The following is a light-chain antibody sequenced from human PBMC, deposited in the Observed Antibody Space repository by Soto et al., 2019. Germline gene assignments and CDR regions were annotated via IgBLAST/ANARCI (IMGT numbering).Light chain of an antibody. V-gene: IGKV3-20*01. J-gene: IGKJ3*01. CDR2: GAS. CDR1: QSVSSSY. Sequence: EIVLTQSPGTLSLSPGERATLSCRASQSVSSSYLAWYQQKPGQAPRLLIYGASSRATGIPDRFSGSGSGTDFTLTISRLEPEDFAVYYCQQYGSSPFFTSGPGTKVDIK. CDR3: QQYGSSPFFT.